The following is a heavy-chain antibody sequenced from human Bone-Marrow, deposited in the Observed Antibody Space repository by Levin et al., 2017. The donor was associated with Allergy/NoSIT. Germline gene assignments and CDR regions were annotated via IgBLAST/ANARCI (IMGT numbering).Heavy chain of an antibody. CDR3: ARGSKAAAGPTY. J-gene: IGHJ4*02. CDR1: GFTFSNHW. Sequence: GGSLRLSCAASGFTFSNHWMNWVRQAPGKGLEWVANIRQDGFETYFVDSVKGRFTISRDNAENSIYLQMDSLRVEDTAIYFCARGSKAAAGPTYWGQGTRVTVSS. D-gene: IGHD6-13*01. V-gene: IGHV3-7*04. CDR2: IRQDGFET.